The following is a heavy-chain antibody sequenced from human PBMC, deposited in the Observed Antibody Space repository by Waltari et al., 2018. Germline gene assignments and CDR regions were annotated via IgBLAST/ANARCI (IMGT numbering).Heavy chain of an antibody. CDR1: GFIFSSYW. CDR2: INSDGSNT. V-gene: IGHV3-74*01. Sequence: EVQLVESGGGLVQPGGSLRLSCAASGFIFSSYWLHWVRQAPGKGLVWVSRINSDGSNTGYADSVKGRFTISRDNAKNTLYLQMNSLRAEDTAVYYCATGDSHAFDMWGQGTLVIVSS. J-gene: IGHJ3*02. CDR3: ATGDSHAFDM. D-gene: IGHD4-17*01.